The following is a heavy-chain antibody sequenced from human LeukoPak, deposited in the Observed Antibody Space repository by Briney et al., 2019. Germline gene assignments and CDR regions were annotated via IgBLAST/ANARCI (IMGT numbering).Heavy chain of an antibody. CDR3: AILRYNWNNLDP. Sequence: ASVKVSCKASGYTFTSYYMHWMRQAPGQGLEWMGIINPSGGSTSYAQKFQGRVTMTRDTSTSTVYMELSSLRSEDTAVYYCAILRYNWNNLDPWGQGTLVTVSS. D-gene: IGHD1-1*01. CDR1: GYTFTSYY. V-gene: IGHV1-46*01. CDR2: INPSGGST. J-gene: IGHJ5*02.